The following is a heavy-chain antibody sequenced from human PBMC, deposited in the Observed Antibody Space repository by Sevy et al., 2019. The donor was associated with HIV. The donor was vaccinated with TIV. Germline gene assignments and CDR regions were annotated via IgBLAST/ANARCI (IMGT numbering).Heavy chain of an antibody. CDR3: ARSGPGYCSGGSCYSDAFDI. CDR1: GFTFSTYN. D-gene: IGHD2-15*01. Sequence: GGSLRLSCAASGFTFSTYNMNWVRQAPVKGLEWVSYFSSSSSTIDHADSVKGRFTISRDNAKNSLYLQMNSLRDEDTAVYYCARSGPGYCSGGSCYSDAFDIWGQGTMVTVSS. J-gene: IGHJ3*02. CDR2: FSSSSSTI. V-gene: IGHV3-48*02.